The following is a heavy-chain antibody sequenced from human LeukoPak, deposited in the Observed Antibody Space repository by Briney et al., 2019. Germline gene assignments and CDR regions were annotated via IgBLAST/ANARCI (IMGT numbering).Heavy chain of an antibody. CDR2: IYTSGST. CDR3: ARDFVEGGDCYSCEAFDI. J-gene: IGHJ3*02. CDR1: GGSISSGSYY. Sequence: SETLSLTCTVSGGSISSGSYYWSWIRQPAGKGLAWIGRIYTSGSTNYNPSLKSRVTISVDTSKNQFSLKLSSVTAADTAVYYCARDFVEGGDCYSCEAFDIWGQGTMVTVSS. D-gene: IGHD2-21*02. V-gene: IGHV4-61*02.